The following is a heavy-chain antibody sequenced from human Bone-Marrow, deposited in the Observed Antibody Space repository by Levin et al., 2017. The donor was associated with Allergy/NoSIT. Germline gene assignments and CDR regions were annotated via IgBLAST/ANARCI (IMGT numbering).Heavy chain of an antibody. J-gene: IGHJ4*02. Sequence: PEGSLRLSCAASGFTFSGSAMHWVRQASGKGLEWVGRIRSKANSYATAYAASVKGRFTISRDDSKNTAYLQMNSLKTEDTAVYYCTRYCSGGSCSYWGQGTLVTVSS. D-gene: IGHD2-15*01. CDR1: GFTFSGSA. CDR3: TRYCSGGSCSY. V-gene: IGHV3-73*01. CDR2: IRSKANSYAT.